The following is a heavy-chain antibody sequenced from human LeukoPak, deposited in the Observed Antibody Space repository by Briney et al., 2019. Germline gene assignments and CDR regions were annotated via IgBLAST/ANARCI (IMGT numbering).Heavy chain of an antibody. CDR1: GFPFSNYG. V-gene: IGHV3-33*01. CDR2: IWYDGNNQ. Sequence: GGSLRLSCAASGFPFSNYGMHWVRQAPGKGLEWVAVIWYDGNNQYSADSVKGRFTISRDNSKNTLYLQMNSLRAEDTAVYYCAGTYYDSLNWFNPWGQGTLVTVSS. J-gene: IGHJ5*02. D-gene: IGHD3-3*01. CDR3: AGTYYDSLNWFNP.